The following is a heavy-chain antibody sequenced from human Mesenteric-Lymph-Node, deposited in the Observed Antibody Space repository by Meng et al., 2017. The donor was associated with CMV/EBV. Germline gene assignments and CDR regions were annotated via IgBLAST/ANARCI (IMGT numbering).Heavy chain of an antibody. J-gene: IGHJ4*02. CDR1: GGSFSGYY. CDR3: ARGSSYDILTGYFDY. D-gene: IGHD3-9*01. CDR2: INHSGST. Sequence: QGPLHQWGAGLLEPSETLSVTCAVYGGSFSGYYWNWIRQSPEKGLEWIGEINHSGSTTYNPSFTSRIIISVDTSTNQISLNMSSVTAADTAVYYCARGSSYDILTGYFDYWGQGALVTVSS. V-gene: IGHV4-34*01.